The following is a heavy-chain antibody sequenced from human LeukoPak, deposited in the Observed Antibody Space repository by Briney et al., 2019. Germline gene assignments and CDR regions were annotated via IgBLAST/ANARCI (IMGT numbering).Heavy chain of an antibody. CDR2: ISKNGDDT. D-gene: IGHD4-11*01. CDR1: GFTFSSYS. CDR3: VQVGSNYYLN. Sequence: PGGSLRLSCAASGFTFSSYSMNWVRQTPGKGLEYVSAISKNGDDTYYADSVKGRFTISRDNSKNTLYLQMSSLRTEDAAVFYCVQVGSNYYLNWGQGTLVIVSS. J-gene: IGHJ4*02. V-gene: IGHV3-64D*06.